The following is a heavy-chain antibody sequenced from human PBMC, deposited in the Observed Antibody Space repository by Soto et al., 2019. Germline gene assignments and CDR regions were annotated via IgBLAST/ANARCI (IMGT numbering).Heavy chain of an antibody. CDR3: ASSWECRRVYYFDY. J-gene: IGHJ4*02. Sequence: QVQLQESGPGLVKPSETLSLTCTVSGGSISSYYWSWIRQPPGKGLEWIGHIYYSGSTNYNPSLKSRVTISGDTSKNQFSLKLSSVTAADTAVYYCASSWECRRVYYFDYWGQGTLVTVSS. D-gene: IGHD1-26*01. CDR1: GGSISSYY. V-gene: IGHV4-59*01. CDR2: IYYSGST.